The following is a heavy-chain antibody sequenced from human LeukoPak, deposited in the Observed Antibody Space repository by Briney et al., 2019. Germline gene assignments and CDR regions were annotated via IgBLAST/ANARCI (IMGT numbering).Heavy chain of an antibody. CDR1: GGSISSYY. CDR3: ASGRGLAARRISYGNY. J-gene: IGHJ4*02. D-gene: IGHD6-6*01. CDR2: INHSGST. V-gene: IGHV4-34*01. Sequence: SETLSLTCTVSGGSISSYYWSWIRQPPGKGLEWIGEINHSGSTNYNPSLKSRVTISVDTSKNQFSLKLSSVTAADTAVYYCASGRGLAARRISYGNYWGQGTLVTVSS.